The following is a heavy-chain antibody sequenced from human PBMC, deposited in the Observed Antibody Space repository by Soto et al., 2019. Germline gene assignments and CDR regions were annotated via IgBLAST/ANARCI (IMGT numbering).Heavy chain of an antibody. CDR1: GGSISSYY. V-gene: IGHV4-59*01. J-gene: IGHJ4*02. CDR2: IYYSGST. Sequence: SETLSLTCTVSGGSISSYYWSWIRQPPGKGLEWIGYIYYSGSTNYNPSLKSRVTISVDTSKNQFSLKLSSVTAADTAVYYCARRCGDGYFDYWGQGTRVTVSS. CDR3: ARRCGDGYFDY.